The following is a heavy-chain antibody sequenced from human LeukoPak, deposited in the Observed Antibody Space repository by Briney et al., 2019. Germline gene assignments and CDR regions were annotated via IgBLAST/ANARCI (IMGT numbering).Heavy chain of an antibody. CDR2: INHSGST. CDR3: ASQSKNPRYCSSTSCYGWFDP. D-gene: IGHD2-2*01. CDR1: GGSFSGYY. J-gene: IGHJ5*02. Sequence: SETLSLTCAVYGGSFSGYYWSWIRQPPGKGLEWIGEINHSGSTNYNPSLKSRVTISVDTSKNQFSLKLSSVTAADTAVYYCASQSKNPRYCSSTSCYGWFDPWGQGTLVTVSS. V-gene: IGHV4-34*01.